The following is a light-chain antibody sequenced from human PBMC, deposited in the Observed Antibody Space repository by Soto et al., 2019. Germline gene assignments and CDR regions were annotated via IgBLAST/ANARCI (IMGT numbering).Light chain of an antibody. CDR2: AAS. V-gene: IGKV1-39*01. Sequence: DIRRTQSPSSLSASVGDRVTITCRASQSIISYLNWYQQKPGKAPKLLIYAASSLQSGVPSRFSGSGSGTDFTLTISSLQPEDFATYYCQQSYSTPTFGGGTKVDIK. CDR3: QQSYSTPT. CDR1: QSIISY. J-gene: IGKJ4*01.